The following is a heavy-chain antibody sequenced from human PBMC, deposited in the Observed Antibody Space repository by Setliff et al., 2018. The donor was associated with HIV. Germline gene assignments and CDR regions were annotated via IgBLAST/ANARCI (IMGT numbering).Heavy chain of an antibody. CDR3: TRDWRAYGLMGS. D-gene: IGHD4-17*01. V-gene: IGHV4-4*02. J-gene: IGHJ5*02. CDR1: GGSISSSNW. CDR2: MYHSGST. Sequence: PSETLSLTCVVSGGSISSSNWWSWVRQPPGKGLEWIGEMYHSGSTKYNPSLKSRVTISVDTSKNQFSLRLTSVTAADTAIYYCTRDWRAYGLMGSWGQGMLVTSPQ.